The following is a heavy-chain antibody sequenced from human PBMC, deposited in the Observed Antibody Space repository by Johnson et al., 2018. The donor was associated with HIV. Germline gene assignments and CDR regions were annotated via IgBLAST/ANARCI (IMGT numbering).Heavy chain of an antibody. V-gene: IGHV3-30*04. Sequence: VQLVESGGGVVQPGRSLRLSCAASGFTFSSYAMHWVRQAPGKGLEWVAVISYDGSNKFYADSVKGRFTISRDNSKNTLYLQMNSLKTEDTAVYYCTTDHDSSSWYHDAFDIWGQGTMVTVSS. CDR2: ISYDGSNK. CDR1: GFTFSSYA. J-gene: IGHJ3*02. CDR3: TTDHDSSSWYHDAFDI. D-gene: IGHD6-13*01.